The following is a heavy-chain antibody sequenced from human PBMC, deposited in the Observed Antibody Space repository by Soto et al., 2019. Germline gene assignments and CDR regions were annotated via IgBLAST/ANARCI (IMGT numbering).Heavy chain of an antibody. V-gene: IGHV1-8*02. J-gene: IGHJ5*02. CDR3: ARDIVVVVAAPWFDP. Sequence: ASVKVSCKASGYIFTSYYIHWVRQAPGQGLEWMGWMNPNSGNTGYAQKFQGRVTMTTDTSTSTAYMELRSLRSDDTAVYYCARDIVVVVAAPWFDPWGQGTLVTVSS. CDR1: GYIFTSYY. D-gene: IGHD2-15*01. CDR2: MNPNSGNT.